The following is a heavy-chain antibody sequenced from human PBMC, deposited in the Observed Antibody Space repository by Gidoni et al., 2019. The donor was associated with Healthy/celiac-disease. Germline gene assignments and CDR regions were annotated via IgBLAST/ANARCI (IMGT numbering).Heavy chain of an antibody. Sequence: QVQLVESGGCVVQHGRSLRLSCAASGFTFSSYGVHWVRQAPGKGLEWVAVIWYDGSNKYYADSVKGRFTISRDNSKNTLYLQMNSLRAEDTAVYYCARGVGAKDAFDIWGQGTMVTVSS. CDR3: ARGVGAKDAFDI. V-gene: IGHV3-33*01. CDR1: GFTFSSYG. CDR2: IWYDGSNK. D-gene: IGHD1-26*01. J-gene: IGHJ3*02.